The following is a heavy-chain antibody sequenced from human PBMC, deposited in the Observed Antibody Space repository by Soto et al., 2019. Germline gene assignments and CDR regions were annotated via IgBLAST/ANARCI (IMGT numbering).Heavy chain of an antibody. Sequence: SETLSLTCAVSGGSISSSNWWSWVRQPPGKGLEWIGEIYHSGRTNYNPSLKSRVTISVDKSKNHFSLNLSSVTAADTAVYYCTRLKTHSIITADDYWGQGTLVTVS. CDR3: TRLKTHSIITADDY. J-gene: IGHJ4*02. CDR1: GGSISSSNW. CDR2: IYHSGRT. D-gene: IGHD1-20*01. V-gene: IGHV4-4*02.